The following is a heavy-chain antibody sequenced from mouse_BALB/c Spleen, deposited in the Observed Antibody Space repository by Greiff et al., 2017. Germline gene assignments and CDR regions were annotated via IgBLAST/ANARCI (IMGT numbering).Heavy chain of an antibody. Sequence: EVQVVESGGGLVKPGGSLKLSCAASGFTFSSYAMSWVRQTPEKRLEWVASISSGGSTYYPDSVKGRITIFSYNARNILYLQMSSLRSEDTAMYYLSRGGDYYGSSWYFDVWGAGTTVTVSS. D-gene: IGHD1-1*01. J-gene: IGHJ1*01. CDR3: SRGGDYYGSSWYFDV. CDR1: GFTFSSYA. V-gene: IGHV5-6-5*01. CDR2: ISSGGST.